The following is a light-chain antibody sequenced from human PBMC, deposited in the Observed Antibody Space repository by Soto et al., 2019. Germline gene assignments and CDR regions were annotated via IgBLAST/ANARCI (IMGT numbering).Light chain of an antibody. CDR1: QDISYY. V-gene: IGKV1-33*01. CDR3: QHYDSLRLT. J-gene: IGKJ4*01. Sequence: DIQMTQSPSSLSASVGDRVTITCRANQDISYYLAWYQQKPGKAPKVLIYDASNLKTGVPSRFSGSGSGTHYTFTISSLQPEDIATYYCQHYDSLRLTFGGGTKVDIK. CDR2: DAS.